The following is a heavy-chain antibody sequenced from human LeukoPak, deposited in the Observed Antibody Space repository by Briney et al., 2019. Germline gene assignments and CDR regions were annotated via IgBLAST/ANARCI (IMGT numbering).Heavy chain of an antibody. D-gene: IGHD3-22*01. V-gene: IGHV1-58*01. Sequence: ASVKVSSKASGFTFTSSAVQWVRQARGQRLEWIGWIVVGSGNTNYAQKFQERVTITRDMSTSLVYMELSSLRSEDTAVYYCAAEAAYYYDSRDAFDVWGQGTMVTVSS. CDR3: AAEAAYYYDSRDAFDV. CDR2: IVVGSGNT. J-gene: IGHJ3*01. CDR1: GFTFTSSA.